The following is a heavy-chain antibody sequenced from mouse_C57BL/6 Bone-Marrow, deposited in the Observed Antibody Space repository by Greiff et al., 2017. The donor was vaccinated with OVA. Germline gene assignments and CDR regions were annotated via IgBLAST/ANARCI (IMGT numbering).Heavy chain of an antibody. CDR2: IDPENGDT. J-gene: IGHJ2*01. V-gene: IGHV14-4*01. CDR3: TTRGRIYYDYDGDYYFDY. D-gene: IGHD2-4*01. CDR1: GFNIKDDY. Sequence: VQLKQSGAELVRPGASVKLSCTASGFNIKDDYMHWVKQRPEQGLEWIGWIDPENGDTEYASKFQGKATITADTSSNTAYLQLSSLTSEDTAVYYCTTRGRIYYDYDGDYYFDYWGQGTTLTVSS.